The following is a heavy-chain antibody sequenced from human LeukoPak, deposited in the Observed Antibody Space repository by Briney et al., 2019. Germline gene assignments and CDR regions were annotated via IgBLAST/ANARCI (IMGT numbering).Heavy chain of an antibody. J-gene: IGHJ4*02. V-gene: IGHV4-59*01. Sequence: SETLSLTCTVSGGSTSTYYWSWIRQPPGEGLEWIGYIYYSGSTKYNPSLKSRVTISVDMSKNQFSLKLTSVTAADTAVYYCARLEPARYYDSSGYSFEYWGRGTLVTVSS. CDR1: GGSTSTYY. CDR2: IYYSGST. CDR3: ARLEPARYYDSSGYSFEY. D-gene: IGHD3-22*01.